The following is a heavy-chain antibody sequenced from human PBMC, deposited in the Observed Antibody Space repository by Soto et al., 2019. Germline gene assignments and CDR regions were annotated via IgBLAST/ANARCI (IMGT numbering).Heavy chain of an antibody. CDR3: ARVPEYYDYVWGSYRFACYFDY. Sequence: QVQLVQSGAEVKKPGASVKVSCKASGYTFTSYGISWVRQAPGQGLEWMGWISAYNANTNYAQKLQGRVTMTTDTSTSTAYMELRSLRSDDTAVYYCARVPEYYDYVWGSYRFACYFDYWGQGTLVTVSS. CDR2: ISAYNANT. J-gene: IGHJ4*02. D-gene: IGHD3-16*02. V-gene: IGHV1-18*01. CDR1: GYTFTSYG.